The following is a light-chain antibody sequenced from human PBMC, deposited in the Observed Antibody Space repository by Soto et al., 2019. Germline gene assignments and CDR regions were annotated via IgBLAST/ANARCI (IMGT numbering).Light chain of an antibody. CDR3: QQYINLWT. Sequence: EVVMTQSPASLSASPGERVTLSCRASQNIRSNLAWYQQKPGQSPRLLIYGASTRATGIPARFSGSGSGTEFTLTISSLQSEDFAVYYCQQYINLWTFGQGNKVDIK. V-gene: IGKV3-15*01. CDR2: GAS. CDR1: QNIRSN. J-gene: IGKJ1*01.